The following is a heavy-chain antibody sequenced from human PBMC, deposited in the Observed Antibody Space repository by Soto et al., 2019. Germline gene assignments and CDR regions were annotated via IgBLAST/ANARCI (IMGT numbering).Heavy chain of an antibody. D-gene: IGHD2-2*01. CDR3: EKAGVGPRAIRWQYYGYGMDV. J-gene: IGHJ6*02. CDR2: INPNSGGT. V-gene: IGHV1-2*02. CDR1: GYTFTGYY. Sequence: QVQLVQSGAEVKKPGASVKVSCKASGYTFTGYYMHWVRQAPGQGLEWMGWINPNSGGTNYAQKFQDRVTMTRDTSIGTGYIELCRLQPRDHAVHAGEKAGVGPRAIRWQYYGYGMDVWGRGTPVTVSS.